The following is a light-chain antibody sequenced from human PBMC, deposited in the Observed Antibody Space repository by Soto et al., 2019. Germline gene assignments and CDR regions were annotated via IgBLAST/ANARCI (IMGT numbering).Light chain of an antibody. CDR1: QSVSSNY. CDR3: QQYNNWPWT. Sequence: EIVLTQSPGTLSLSPGERATLSCRASQSVSSNYLAWYQQKPGQAPSLLIYGASSRATDIPDRFSGSGSGTDFTLTISRLEPEDFAVYYCQQYNNWPWTFGQGTKVEIK. CDR2: GAS. V-gene: IGKV3-20*01. J-gene: IGKJ1*01.